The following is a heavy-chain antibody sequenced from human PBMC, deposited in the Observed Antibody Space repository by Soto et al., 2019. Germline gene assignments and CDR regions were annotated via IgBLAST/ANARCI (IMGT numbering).Heavy chain of an antibody. CDR2: FDPEDGET. V-gene: IGHV1-24*01. CDR1: GYTLTELS. J-gene: IGHJ4*02. CDR3: ATGRYYDFWSGYPDRPYYFDY. Sequence: ASVKVSCKVSGYTLTELSMHWVRQAPGKGLEWMGGFDPEDGETIYAQKFQGRVTMTEDTSTDTAYMEPSSLRSEDTAVYYCATGRYYDFWSGYPDRPYYFDYWGQGTLVTVSS. D-gene: IGHD3-3*01.